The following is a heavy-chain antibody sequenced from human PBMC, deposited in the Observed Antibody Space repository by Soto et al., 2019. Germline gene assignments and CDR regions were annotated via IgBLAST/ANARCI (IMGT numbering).Heavy chain of an antibody. V-gene: IGHV4-59*12. CDR1: GGSITTYY. D-gene: IGHD2-2*01. CDR3: ATYCISTSCFPDY. Sequence: SETLSLTCTVSGGSITTYYWNWIRQPPGKGLEWIGYIFYSGSTNYNPSLKSRVTMSIDTSKNQFSLNLSSVTAADTAVYYCATYCISTSCFPDYWGQGALVTVSS. J-gene: IGHJ4*02. CDR2: IFYSGST.